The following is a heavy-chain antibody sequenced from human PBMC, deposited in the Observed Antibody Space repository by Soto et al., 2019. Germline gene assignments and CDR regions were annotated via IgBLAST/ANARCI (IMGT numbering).Heavy chain of an antibody. CDR2: ISYDGSNK. D-gene: IGHD2-15*01. Sequence: GGSLRLSCAASGFTFSSYAMHWVRQAPGKGLEWVAVISYDGSNKYYADSVKGRFTISRDNSKNTLYLQMNSLRAEDTAVYYFARDRGYCSGGSCGYGMDVWGQGTTVTVSS. CDR1: GFTFSSYA. V-gene: IGHV3-30-3*01. J-gene: IGHJ6*02. CDR3: ARDRGYCSGGSCGYGMDV.